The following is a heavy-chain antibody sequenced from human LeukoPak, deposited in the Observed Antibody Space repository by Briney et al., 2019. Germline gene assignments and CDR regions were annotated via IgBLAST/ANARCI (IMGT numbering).Heavy chain of an antibody. D-gene: IGHD3-16*01. CDR2: IDQSGGRN. Sequence: PGGSLRLSCAASGFTFSRFWMNWVRQAPGGRLEWVANIDQSGGRNNYVDSVKGRFTISRDNAKNSLFLEMSSLRANDTAVYFCARDVEGGTFDIWGQGTTVTVSS. J-gene: IGHJ3*02. CDR1: GFTFSRFW. V-gene: IGHV3-7*05. CDR3: ARDVEGGTFDI.